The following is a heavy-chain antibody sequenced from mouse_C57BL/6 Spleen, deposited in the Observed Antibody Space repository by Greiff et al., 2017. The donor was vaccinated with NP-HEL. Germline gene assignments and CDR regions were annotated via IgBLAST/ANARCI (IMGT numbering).Heavy chain of an antibody. CDR3: AREGFYYYDFDY. D-gene: IGHD1-1*01. CDR2: IYPGSGST. CDR1: GYTFTSYW. J-gene: IGHJ2*01. V-gene: IGHV1-55*01. Sequence: QVQLQQPGAELVKPGASVKMSCKASGYTFTSYWITWVKQRPGQGLEWIGDIYPGSGSTNYNEKFKSKATLTVDTSSSTAYMQLSSLTSEDSAVYYCAREGFYYYDFDYWGQGTTLTVSS.